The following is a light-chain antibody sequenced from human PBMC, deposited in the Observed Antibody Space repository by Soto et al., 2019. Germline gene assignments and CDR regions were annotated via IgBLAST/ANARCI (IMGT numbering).Light chain of an antibody. Sequence: EIVLTQSPGTLSLSPGDRATLSCRASQSVSSSYLAWYQQKPGQAPRLLIYGASSRATRIPDRFSGSGSGTDFTLTISRLEPEDFAVYYCQQYGSSSYTFGQGTKLEIK. V-gene: IGKV3-20*01. J-gene: IGKJ2*01. CDR1: QSVSSSY. CDR3: QQYGSSSYT. CDR2: GAS.